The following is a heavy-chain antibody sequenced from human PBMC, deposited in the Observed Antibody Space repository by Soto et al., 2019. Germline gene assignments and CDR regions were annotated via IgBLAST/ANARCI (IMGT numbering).Heavy chain of an antibody. J-gene: IGHJ5*02. CDR2: VHYSGNT. V-gene: IGHV4-38-2*02. CDR3: ARQDRVVAEGRWFDP. Sequence: QVQLQESGPGLVNPSETLSLTCTVSGYSISSGYHWAWIRQPPGKGLEWLGSVHYSGNTYYNPSLKSLLTISVDKSTNQFSLNLSSVTAADTAVYYCARQDRVVAEGRWFDPWGQGTLVTVSS. D-gene: IGHD2-15*01. CDR1: GYSISSGYH.